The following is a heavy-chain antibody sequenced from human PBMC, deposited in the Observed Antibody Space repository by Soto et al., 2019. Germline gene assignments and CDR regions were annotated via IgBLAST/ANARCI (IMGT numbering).Heavy chain of an antibody. CDR1: GFTFTSSA. J-gene: IGHJ4*02. D-gene: IGHD3-22*01. V-gene: IGHV1-58*01. CDR2: IVVGSGNT. Sequence: SVKVSCKASGFTFTSSAVQWVRQARGQRLEWIGWIVVGSGNTNYAQKFQERVTITRDMSTSTAYMELSSLRSEDTAVYYCAGELEHYYDSSGYSRFEYLGQRTLVTVCS. CDR3: AGELEHYYDSSGYSRFEY.